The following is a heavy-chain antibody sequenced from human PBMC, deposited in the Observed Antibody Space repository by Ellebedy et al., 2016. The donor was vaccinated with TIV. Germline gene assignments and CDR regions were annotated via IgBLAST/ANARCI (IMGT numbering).Heavy chain of an antibody. CDR2: IKQDGSEK. D-gene: IGHD5-12*01. CDR3: ARGGYGRPFDC. CDR1: GFTFSNYW. J-gene: IGHJ4*02. V-gene: IGHV3-7*03. Sequence: GESLKISCAASGFTFSNYWMKWVRKAPGKGLEWLANIKQDGSEKYYVDSVKGRFTISRDNAKNSLFLQMNSLRVEDTAVYFCARGGYGRPFDCWGQGTLVTVSS.